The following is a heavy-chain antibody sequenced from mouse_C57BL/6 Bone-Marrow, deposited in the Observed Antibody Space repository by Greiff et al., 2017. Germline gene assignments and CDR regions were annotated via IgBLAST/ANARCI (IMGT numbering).Heavy chain of an antibody. J-gene: IGHJ4*01. Sequence: VQLLQSGPELVKPGASVKISCKASGYSFTSYYIHWVQQRPGQGLEWIGWIYTGSGNTKYTEKFKGQATLTADTSSSTDYMQLSSRTSEDSAVSYCARQLRLPYAMDYWGQGTSVTVSS. CDR3: ARQLRLPYAMDY. D-gene: IGHD3-2*02. V-gene: IGHV1-66*01. CDR1: GYSFTSYY. CDR2: IYTGSGNT.